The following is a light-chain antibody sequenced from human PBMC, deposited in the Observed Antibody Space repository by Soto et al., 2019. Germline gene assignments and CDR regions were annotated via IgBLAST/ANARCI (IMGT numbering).Light chain of an antibody. CDR2: DAS. V-gene: IGKV1-5*01. CDR1: QSIRSW. Sequence: DIQMTQSPSTLSASVGDRVTITCRASQSIRSWLAWYQQKPGKAPKLLIYDASSLESGVPSRFSGSGSGTEFTLTISSLQPDDFATYYCQQYNSYCQTFGQGTKVEIK. CDR3: QQYNSYCQT. J-gene: IGKJ1*01.